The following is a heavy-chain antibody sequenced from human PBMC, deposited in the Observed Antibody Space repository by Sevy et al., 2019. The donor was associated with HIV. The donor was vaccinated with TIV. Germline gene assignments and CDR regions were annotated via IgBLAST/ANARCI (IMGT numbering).Heavy chain of an antibody. CDR1: GYTFTSYG. J-gene: IGHJ3*02. CDR2: ISAYNGNT. V-gene: IGHV1-18*04. Sequence: ASVKVSAKASGYTFTSYGISWVRQAPEQGLEWMGWISAYNGNTNYAQKLQGRVTMTTDTSTSTAYMELRSLRSDDTAVYYCARDESGSYYYDSSGYYRALTFDIWGQGTMVTVSS. CDR3: ARDESGSYYYDSSGYYRALTFDI. D-gene: IGHD3-22*01.